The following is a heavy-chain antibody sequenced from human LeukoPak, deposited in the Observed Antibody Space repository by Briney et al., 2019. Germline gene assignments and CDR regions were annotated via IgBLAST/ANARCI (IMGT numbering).Heavy chain of an antibody. D-gene: IGHD3-22*01. CDR3: ARGDSSGYPDY. CDR1: GGSISSSSYY. J-gene: IGHJ4*02. CDR2: VYYSGST. V-gene: IGHV4-39*07. Sequence: SETLSLTCAVSGGSISSSSYYWGWIRQPPGKGLEWIGTVYYSGSTYYNPSLKSRVTISVDKSKDQFSLKLTSVTAADTAVYYCARGDSSGYPDYWGQGSLVTVSS.